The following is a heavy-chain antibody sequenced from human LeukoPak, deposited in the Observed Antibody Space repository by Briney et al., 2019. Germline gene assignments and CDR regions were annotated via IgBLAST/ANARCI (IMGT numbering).Heavy chain of an antibody. J-gene: IGHJ6*03. CDR3: ARDSLGYRRQLVLYYYYYMDV. V-gene: IGHV1-46*01. CDR1: GYTFTSYY. Sequence: ASVKVSCKASGYTFTSYYMHWVRQAPGQGLEWMGIINPSGGSTSYAQKFQGRVTMTRDMSTSTVYMELSSLRSEDTAVYYCARDSLGYRRQLVLYYYYYMDVWGKGTTVTVSS. CDR2: INPSGGST. D-gene: IGHD6-13*01.